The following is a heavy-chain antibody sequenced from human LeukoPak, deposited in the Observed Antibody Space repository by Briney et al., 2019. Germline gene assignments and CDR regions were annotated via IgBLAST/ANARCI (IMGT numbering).Heavy chain of an antibody. CDR3: ARVSRWNDWACEG. J-gene: IGHJ4*02. V-gene: IGHV4-34*01. CDR1: GGSFSGYY. D-gene: IGHD1-1*01. CDR2: INHSGST. Sequence: SDTLSLTCAVYGGSFSGYYWSWIRQPPGKGLVWIGEINHSGSTNYNPSLKSRVTISVDTSKNQFSLRLSSVTAADTAVYYCARVSRWNDWACEGWGQGTLVTVSS.